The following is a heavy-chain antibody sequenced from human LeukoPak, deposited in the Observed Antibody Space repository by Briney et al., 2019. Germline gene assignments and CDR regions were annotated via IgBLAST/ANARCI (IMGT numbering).Heavy chain of an antibody. D-gene: IGHD5/OR15-5a*01. Sequence: SVKVSCKASGDTFSSYAISWVRQAPGQGLEWMGRIIPILGIANYAQKFQGRVTITADKSTSTAYMELSSLRSEDTAVYYCARDGSTSLDYWGQGTLVTVSS. CDR3: ARDGSTSLDY. CDR2: IIPILGIA. J-gene: IGHJ4*02. V-gene: IGHV1-69*04. CDR1: GDTFSSYA.